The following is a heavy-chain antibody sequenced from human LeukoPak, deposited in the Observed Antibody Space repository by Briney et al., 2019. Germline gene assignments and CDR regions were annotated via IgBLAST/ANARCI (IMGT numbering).Heavy chain of an antibody. J-gene: IGHJ4*02. Sequence: GGSLRLSCAASGFTFDDYAMHWVRQAPGKGLEWVSLIIGDGTNTYYADSVRGRFTISRDNSKNSLYLQMNSLRTEDTALYYCAKDGSSGSYSDYWGQGTLVTVSS. V-gene: IGHV3-43*02. CDR1: GFTFDDYA. CDR2: IIGDGTNT. D-gene: IGHD1-26*01. CDR3: AKDGSSGSYSDY.